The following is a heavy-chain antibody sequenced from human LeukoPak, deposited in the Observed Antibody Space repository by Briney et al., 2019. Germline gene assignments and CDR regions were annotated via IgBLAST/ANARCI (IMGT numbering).Heavy chain of an antibody. CDR1: GGTFNSYA. J-gene: IGHJ3*02. CDR3: ARDRQHYYDSSVHDAFYI. Sequence: TVKVSCKASGGTFNSYAISWVPQAPGQGLEWRGGMIHIFGTAKYAQKFQGRVTITTDESTSTAYMELSSLRSEDTAVYYCARDRQHYYDSSVHDAFYIWGQGTMVTVSS. D-gene: IGHD3-22*01. V-gene: IGHV1-69*05. CDR2: MIHIFGTA.